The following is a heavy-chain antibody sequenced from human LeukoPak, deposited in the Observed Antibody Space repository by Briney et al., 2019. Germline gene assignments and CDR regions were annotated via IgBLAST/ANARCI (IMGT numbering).Heavy chain of an antibody. CDR2: INPNSGGT. D-gene: IGHD3-3*01. V-gene: IGHV1-2*02. J-gene: IGHJ3*02. Sequence: ASVKVSCKASGYTFTGYYMNWVRQAPGQGLEWMGWINPNSGGTNYAQKFQGRVTMTRDTSISTAYMELSRLRPDDTAVYYCARPYYDFWSGHDAFDIWGQGTMVTVSS. CDR1: GYTFTGYY. CDR3: ARPYYDFWSGHDAFDI.